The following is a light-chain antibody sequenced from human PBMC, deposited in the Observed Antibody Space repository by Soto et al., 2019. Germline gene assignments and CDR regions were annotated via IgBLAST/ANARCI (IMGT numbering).Light chain of an antibody. CDR3: SSYTSSSTV. CDR2: GDN. Sequence: QSVLTQPPSVSGAPGQRVSISCTGSTSNIGAPYDVHWYQHLPGAAPKLLIYGDNNRPSGVPDRFSGSKSGTSASLAITGLQAEDEADYYCSSYTSSSTVFGTGTKLTVL. V-gene: IGLV1-40*01. CDR1: TSNIGAPYD. J-gene: IGLJ1*01.